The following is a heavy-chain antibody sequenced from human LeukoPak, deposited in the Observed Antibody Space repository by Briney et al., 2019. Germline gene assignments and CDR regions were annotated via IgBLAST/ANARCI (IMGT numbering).Heavy chain of an antibody. Sequence: SETLSLTCTVSGGSISSYYWNWIRQPPGKGLEWIGNIYYSGSTNYNPSLKSRVTISVDTSKNQFSLRLSSVTAADTAVYYCARLKDILGELDIWGQGTMVTVSS. V-gene: IGHV4-59*08. CDR3: ARLKDILGELDI. J-gene: IGHJ3*02. D-gene: IGHD3-9*01. CDR2: IYYSGST. CDR1: GGSISSYY.